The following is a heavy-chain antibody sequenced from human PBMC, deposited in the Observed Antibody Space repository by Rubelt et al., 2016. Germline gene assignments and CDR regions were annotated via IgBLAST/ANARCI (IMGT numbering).Heavy chain of an antibody. CDR3: GKARNSIATRPYWFDP. D-gene: IGHD6-6*01. J-gene: IGHJ5*02. CDR2: VYYTGTT. Sequence: QLQESGPGLVQPSETLSLTCTVSGDSISNSSYYWGWIRQPPGKGLEWIGNVYYTGTTYLSPSPKSGVTRSVDTSKNQFSLEVRSVTAADTAVYYCGKARNSIATRPYWFDPWGQGTLVTVSS. V-gene: IGHV4-39*07. CDR1: GDSISNSSYY.